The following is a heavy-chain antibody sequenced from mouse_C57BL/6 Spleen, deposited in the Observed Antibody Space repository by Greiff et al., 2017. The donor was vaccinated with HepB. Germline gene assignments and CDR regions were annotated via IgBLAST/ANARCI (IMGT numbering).Heavy chain of an antibody. CDR2: IDPETGGT. Sequence: VKLQESGAELVRPGASVTLSCKASGYTFTDYEMHWVKQTPVHGLEWIGAIDPETGGTAYNQKFKGKAILTADKSSSTAYMALRSLTSEDSAVYYCTRDYCSSSFDYWGQGTTLTVSS. D-gene: IGHD1-1*01. V-gene: IGHV1-15*01. J-gene: IGHJ2*01. CDR3: TRDYCSSSFDY. CDR1: GYTFTDYE.